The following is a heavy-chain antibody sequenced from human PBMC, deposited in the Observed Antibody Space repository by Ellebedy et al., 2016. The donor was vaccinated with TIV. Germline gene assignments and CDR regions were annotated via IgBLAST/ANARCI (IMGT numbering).Heavy chain of an antibody. J-gene: IGHJ4*02. CDR3: ASLGGDGYNSDFDY. CDR2: ISGSGGST. Sequence: GESLKISCAASGFTFSSYAMSWVRQAPGKGLEWVSAISGSGGSTYYADSVKGRFTISRDNSKNTLYLQMNSLRAEDTAVYYCASLGGDGYNSDFDYWGQGTLVTVSS. CDR1: GFTFSSYA. V-gene: IGHV3-23*01. D-gene: IGHD5-24*01.